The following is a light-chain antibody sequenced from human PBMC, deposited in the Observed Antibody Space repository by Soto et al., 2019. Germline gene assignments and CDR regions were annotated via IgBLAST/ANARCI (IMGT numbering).Light chain of an antibody. CDR3: QFGWT. CDR2: GAS. Sequence: EIVMTQSPATLSVSPGERATLSCRASQSVSSNLAWYQQKPGQAPRLLIYGASTRATGIPARFSGSGSGTEFTLTISSLQSEDFAVYYCQFGWTFGQWTKVEIK. J-gene: IGKJ1*01. CDR1: QSVSSN. V-gene: IGKV3-15*01.